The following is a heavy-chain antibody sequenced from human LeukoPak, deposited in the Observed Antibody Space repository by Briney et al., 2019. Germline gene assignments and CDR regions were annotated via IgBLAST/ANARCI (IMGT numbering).Heavy chain of an antibody. CDR2: ISSSGTTI. CDR1: GFTFSSYA. D-gene: IGHD7-27*01. CDR3: ASRLGTPNY. Sequence: GGSLRLSCAASGFTFSSYAMNWVRQPPGKGLEWVSYISSSGTTIYYADSVKGRFTISRDNAENSLSLQMNSLRAEDTAVYYCASRLGTPNYWGQGTLVTVSS. J-gene: IGHJ4*02. V-gene: IGHV3-48*03.